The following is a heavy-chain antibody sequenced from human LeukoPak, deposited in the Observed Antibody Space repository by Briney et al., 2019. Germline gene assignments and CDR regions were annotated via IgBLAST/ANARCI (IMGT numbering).Heavy chain of an antibody. CDR2: INPNSGGT. CDR1: GYTFTGYY. V-gene: IGHV1-2*02. D-gene: IGHD1-26*01. CDR3: ARAWIGSSPDLDY. Sequence: ASVKVSCKASGYTFTGYYMHWVRQAPGQGLEWMGWINPNSGGTNYAQKFQGRVTITRDTSISTAYMELSRLRSDDTAVYYCARAWIGSSPDLDYWGQGTLVTVSS. J-gene: IGHJ4*02.